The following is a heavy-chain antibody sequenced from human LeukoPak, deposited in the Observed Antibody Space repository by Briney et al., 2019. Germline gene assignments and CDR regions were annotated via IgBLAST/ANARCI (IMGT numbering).Heavy chain of an antibody. V-gene: IGHV3-7*01. D-gene: IGHD3-22*01. J-gene: IGHJ3*02. CDR3: ARDPPKGYYYDSSGSTPTDAFDI. CDR1: GFTFSSYW. CDR2: IKQDGSEK. Sequence: QPGGSLRPSCAASGFTFSSYWMSWVRQAPGKGLEWVANIKQDGSEKYYVDSVKGRFTISRDNAKNSLYLQMNSLRAEDTAVYYCARDPPKGYYYDSSGSTPTDAFDIWGQGTMVTVSS.